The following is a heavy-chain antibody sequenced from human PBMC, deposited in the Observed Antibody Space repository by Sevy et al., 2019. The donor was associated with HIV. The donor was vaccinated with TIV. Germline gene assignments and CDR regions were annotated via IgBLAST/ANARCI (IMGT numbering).Heavy chain of an antibody. D-gene: IGHD3-3*02. CDR2: ISGNGENT. CDR1: EFTFSSHA. V-gene: IGHV3-23*01. CDR3: ARDGRGISAFDI. J-gene: IGHJ3*02. Sequence: GGSLRLSCTASEFTFSSHAVSWVRQAPGKELEWVSAISGNGENTHYADSVRGRFTISRDNFKNTLYLQMNSLRAEDTALYYCARDGRGISAFDIWGQGTMVTVSS.